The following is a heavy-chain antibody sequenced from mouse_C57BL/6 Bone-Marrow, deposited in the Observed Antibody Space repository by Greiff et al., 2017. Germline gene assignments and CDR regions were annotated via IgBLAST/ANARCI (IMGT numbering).Heavy chain of an antibody. Sequence: QVQLQQPGAELVKPGASVKMSCKASGYTFTSYWITWVKQRPGQGLEWIGDIYPGSGSTNYNEKFKSQATLTVDTSSSTTYMQLSSLTSEDSAVYYCAREVYDYDAVWYFDVWGTGTTVTVSS. V-gene: IGHV1-55*01. CDR1: GYTFTSYW. CDR3: AREVYDYDAVWYFDV. J-gene: IGHJ1*03. CDR2: IYPGSGST. D-gene: IGHD2-4*01.